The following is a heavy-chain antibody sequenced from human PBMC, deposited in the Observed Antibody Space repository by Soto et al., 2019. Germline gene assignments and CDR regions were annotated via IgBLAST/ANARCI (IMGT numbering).Heavy chain of an antibody. Sequence: PGGSLRLSCAASGFTFSSYAMSWVRQAPGKGLEWGSVISGSGGSTYYADSVKGRFTISRDNSKNTLYLQMNSLRAEDTAVYYCARGDYDFWSGYNPGNYYYYGMDVWGQGTTVPVSS. V-gene: IGHV3-23*01. CDR3: ARGDYDFWSGYNPGNYYYYGMDV. CDR1: GFTFSSYA. J-gene: IGHJ6*02. CDR2: ISGSGGST. D-gene: IGHD3-3*01.